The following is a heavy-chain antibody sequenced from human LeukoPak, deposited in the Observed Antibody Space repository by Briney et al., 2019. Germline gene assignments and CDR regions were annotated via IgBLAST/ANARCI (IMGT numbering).Heavy chain of an antibody. Sequence: PSETLSLTCAVYGGSFSGYYWSWIRQPAGKGLEWIGRIYTSGSTNYNPSLKSRVTMSVDTSKNQFSLKLSSVTAADTAVYYCARYSYGSGRLFDYWGQGTLVTVSS. CDR3: ARYSYGSGRLFDY. V-gene: IGHV4-59*10. D-gene: IGHD5-18*01. CDR2: IYTSGST. CDR1: GGSFSGYY. J-gene: IGHJ4*02.